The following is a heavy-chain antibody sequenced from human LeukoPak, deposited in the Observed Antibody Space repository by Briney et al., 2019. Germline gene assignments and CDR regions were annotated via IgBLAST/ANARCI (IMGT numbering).Heavy chain of an antibody. D-gene: IGHD3-3*01. CDR2: IYYSGST. Sequence: SETLSLTCTVSGGSISSSNYYWGWIRQPPGKGLEWIGSIYYSGSTYYSPSLKSRVTISVDTSKNQFSLKLSSVTAADTAVYYCAGTPRLTIFGVVLNWFDPWGQGTLVTVSS. V-gene: IGHV4-39*07. CDR1: GGSISSSNYY. J-gene: IGHJ5*02. CDR3: AGTPRLTIFGVVLNWFDP.